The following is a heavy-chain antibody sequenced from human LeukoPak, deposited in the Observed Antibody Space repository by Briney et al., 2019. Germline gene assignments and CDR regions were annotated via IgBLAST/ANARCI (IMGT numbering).Heavy chain of an antibody. CDR3: AKDRYYGSGSYYAYYYYGMDV. V-gene: IGHV3-7*05. Sequence: GGSQRLPCAASGFTLSSYWMSWVRQAPGKGLEWVANINRDGSEKYYVDSVKGRFTISRDNAKNSLYLQMNSLRAEDTAVYYCAKDRYYGSGSYYAYYYYGMDVWGQGTTVTVSS. CDR2: INRDGSEK. J-gene: IGHJ6*02. D-gene: IGHD3-10*01. CDR1: GFTLSSYW.